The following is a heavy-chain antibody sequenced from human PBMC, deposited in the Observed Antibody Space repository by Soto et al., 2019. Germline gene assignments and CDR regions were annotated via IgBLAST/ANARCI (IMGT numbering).Heavy chain of an antibody. CDR3: SYGSSFDY. J-gene: IGHJ4*02. V-gene: IGHV4-61*01. D-gene: IGHD3-10*01. CDR1: GASLRSGSYY. Sequence: SETLSLTCTVSGASLRSGSYYWSWIRQPPGKGLEWIGYISHSGRTNYDPSLKSRLTMSVDTSQNQFSLQLNSVTAADTAVYYCSYGSSFDYWGQGTLVTVSS. CDR2: ISHSGRT.